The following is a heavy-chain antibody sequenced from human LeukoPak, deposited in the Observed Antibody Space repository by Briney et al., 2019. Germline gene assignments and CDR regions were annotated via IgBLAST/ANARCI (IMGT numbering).Heavy chain of an antibody. D-gene: IGHD5-18*01. CDR2: IDPSDSET. V-gene: IGHV5-51*01. J-gene: IGHJ4*02. CDR3: ARQTAMGRSGDY. CDR1: GYSFTSYW. Sequence: PGESLKISCKASGYSFTSYWIGWVRQMPGKGLEGMGIIDPSDSETRSTPSFQGQVTISVDKSLPPADLQWNSLKASDTAMYYCARQTAMGRSGDYWGQGTLVTVSS.